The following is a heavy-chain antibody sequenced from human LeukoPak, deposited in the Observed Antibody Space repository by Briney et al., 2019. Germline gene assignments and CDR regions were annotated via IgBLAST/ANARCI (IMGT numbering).Heavy chain of an antibody. D-gene: IGHD6-6*01. CDR1: GFTFSSYA. Sequence: PGGSLRLSCAASGFTFSSYAMSWVRQAPGKGLEWVSAISGSGGSTYYADSVKGRFTISRDDSKNTLYLQMNSLRAEDTAVYYCAKDPVGSSSSQRLGYWGQGTLVTVSP. CDR2: ISGSGGST. J-gene: IGHJ4*02. V-gene: IGHV3-23*01. CDR3: AKDPVGSSSSQRLGY.